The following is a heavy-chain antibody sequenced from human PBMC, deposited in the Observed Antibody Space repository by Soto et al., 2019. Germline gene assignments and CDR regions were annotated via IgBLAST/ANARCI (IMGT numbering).Heavy chain of an antibody. CDR2: IYHSGST. D-gene: IGHD3-22*01. V-gene: IGHV4-38-2*01. J-gene: IGHJ4*02. Sequence: ASETLSLTCAVSGYSISSGYYWGWIRQPPGKGLEWIGSIYHSGSTYYNPSLKSRVTISVDTSKNQFSLKLSSVTAADTAVYYCARVLYYYDSSGYRTPVPQFDYWGQGTLVTVSS. CDR1: GYSISSGYY. CDR3: ARVLYYYDSSGYRTPVPQFDY.